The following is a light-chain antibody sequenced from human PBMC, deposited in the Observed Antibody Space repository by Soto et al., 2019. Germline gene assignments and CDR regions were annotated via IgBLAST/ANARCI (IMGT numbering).Light chain of an antibody. V-gene: IGLV2-23*01. Sequence: QSVLTQPAAVSGSPGQSITISCTGTSSDVGCYYLVSWYQQHPGKAPKLMIYEGSKRPSGVSNRFSGSKSGSTASLTISGLQAEDEADYYCCSHVGSSPFRVFGTGTKVTVL. CDR3: CSHVGSSPFRV. CDR1: SSDVGCYYL. J-gene: IGLJ1*01. CDR2: EGS.